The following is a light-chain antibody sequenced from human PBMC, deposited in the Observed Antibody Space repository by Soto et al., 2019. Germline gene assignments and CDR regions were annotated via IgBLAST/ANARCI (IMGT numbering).Light chain of an antibody. CDR2: DAS. V-gene: IGKV1-5*01. CDR3: QQYNSYLFT. Sequence: IQITHSPSTLSASVGDRVTITCRASQSISSWLAWYQQKPGKAPKLLIYDASSLESGVPSRFSGSGSGTEFTLTISSLQPDDFATYYCQQYNSYLFTFGGGTKVDIK. J-gene: IGKJ4*01. CDR1: QSISSW.